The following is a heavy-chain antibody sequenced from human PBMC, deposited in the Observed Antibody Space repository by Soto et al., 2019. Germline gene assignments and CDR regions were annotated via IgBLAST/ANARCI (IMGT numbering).Heavy chain of an antibody. CDR2: ISSSSSYI. D-gene: IGHD6-13*01. V-gene: IGHV3-21*01. J-gene: IGHJ6*03. CDR1: GFTFSSYS. CDR3: ARVSSSSWHYYYYYMDV. Sequence: VQLVESGGGLVKPGGSLRLSCAASGFTFSSYSMNWVRQAPGKGLEWVSSISSSSSYIYYADSVKGRFTISRNNAKNSLYLQMNSLRAEDTAVYYCARVSSSSWHYYYYYMDVWGKGTTVTVSS.